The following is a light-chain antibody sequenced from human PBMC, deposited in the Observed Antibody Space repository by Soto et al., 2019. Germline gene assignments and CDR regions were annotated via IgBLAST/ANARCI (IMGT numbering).Light chain of an antibody. V-gene: IGKV1-27*01. CDR1: QGIRNF. CDR3: QKYSSVPV. J-gene: IGKJ3*01. CDR2: AAS. Sequence: DIQMTQSPTSLSASVGDRVTITCRASQGIRNFVAWYQQKPGKAPKLLIYAASTLQSGVASRFSGSGSGTDFTLTITSLQPEDVATYACQKYSSVPVFGPGTKVEIK.